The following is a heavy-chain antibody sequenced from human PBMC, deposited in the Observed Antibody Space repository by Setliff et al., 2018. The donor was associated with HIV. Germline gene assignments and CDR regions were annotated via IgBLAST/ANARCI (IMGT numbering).Heavy chain of an antibody. Sequence: SVKVSCKASRSTFNSHTINWVRQAPGQGLDWMGRIIPILGVANYAQRFQGKVTITADKSTCTAYMELTSLRFDDTAMYYCVRGVQSPPHYSYYYMDVWGEGTMVTVSS. CDR2: IIPILGVA. V-gene: IGHV1-69*02. J-gene: IGHJ6*03. CDR3: VRGVQSPPHYSYYYMDV. D-gene: IGHD3-3*01. CDR1: RSTFNSHT.